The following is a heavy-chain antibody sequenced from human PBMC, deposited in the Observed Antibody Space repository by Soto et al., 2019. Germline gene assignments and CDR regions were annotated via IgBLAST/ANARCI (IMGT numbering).Heavy chain of an antibody. CDR1: GGSVNNNDYY. J-gene: IGHJ4*02. D-gene: IGHD5-18*01. CDR3: ASGGYSYGYDY. CDR2: MHYSGST. Sequence: SETLSLTCTVSGGSVNNNDYYWSWIRQPPGKGLEWIGNMHYSGSTGYNPSLRSRVTISVDTSKNQFSLKLSSVTAADTAVYYCASGGYSYGYDYWGQGTLVTVSS. V-gene: IGHV4-39*07.